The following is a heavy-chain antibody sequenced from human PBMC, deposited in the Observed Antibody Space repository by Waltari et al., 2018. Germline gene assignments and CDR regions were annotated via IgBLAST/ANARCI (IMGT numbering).Heavy chain of an antibody. CDR2: IDYSGTT. V-gene: IGHV4-59*08. CDR3: ASIGPTTTYYDFWSGYSTYWYFDL. J-gene: IGHJ2*01. CDR1: GGSISSYY. Sequence: QVQLQESGPGLVKPSETLSLTCTVSGGSISSYYWSWIRQPPGKGLEWIGYIDYSGTTNHNPPLKRRVTISVDTAKHQFSLKMSVVTAADTAVYYCASIGPTTTYYDFWSGYSTYWYFDLWGRGTLVTVSS. D-gene: IGHD3-3*01.